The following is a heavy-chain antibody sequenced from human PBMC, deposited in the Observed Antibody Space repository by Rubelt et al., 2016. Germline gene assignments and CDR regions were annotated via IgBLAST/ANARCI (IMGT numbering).Heavy chain of an antibody. V-gene: IGHV4-59*01. Sequence: QVQLQESGPGLVKPSETLSLTCSVSGGSISTYYWSWIRQPPGKGLELIGYTYYNGITNYNPYLKSRVTISVDTSKNQFSLRMNSVTTADTAVYYCARWKGGSSTIDYWGQGTLVTVSS. J-gene: IGHJ4*01. D-gene: IGHD2-2*01. CDR2: TYYNGIT. CDR3: ARWKGGSSTIDY. CDR1: GGSISTYY.